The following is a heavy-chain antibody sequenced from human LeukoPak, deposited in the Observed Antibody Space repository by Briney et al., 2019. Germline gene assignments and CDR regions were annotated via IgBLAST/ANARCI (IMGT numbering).Heavy chain of an antibody. CDR2: FSGSGGST. CDR3: ARYYYDSSGYYDY. CDR1: GFSFSSYA. D-gene: IGHD3-22*01. V-gene: IGHV3-23*01. Sequence: PGGSLRLSCAASGFSFSSYAMSWVRQAPGKGLEWVSSFSGSGGSTYYADSVKGRFTISRDNSKNTLYLQMNSLRAEDTALYHCARYYYDSSGYYDYWGQGTLVTVSS. J-gene: IGHJ4*02.